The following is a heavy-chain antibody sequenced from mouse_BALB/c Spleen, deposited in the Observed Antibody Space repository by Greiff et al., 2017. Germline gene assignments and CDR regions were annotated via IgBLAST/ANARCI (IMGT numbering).Heavy chain of an antibody. V-gene: IGHV5-17*02. Sequence: EVMLVESGGGLVQPGGSRKLSCAASGSTFSSFGMHWVRQAPEKGLEWVAYISSGSSTNYYADTVKGRFTIARDNPKNTLFLQMTSLRSEDTAMCDSALNWYQVFAYWGQGTLVTVSA. CDR2: ISSGSSTN. D-gene: IGHD1-3*01. J-gene: IGHJ3*01. CDR1: GSTFSSFG. CDR3: ALNWYQVFAY.